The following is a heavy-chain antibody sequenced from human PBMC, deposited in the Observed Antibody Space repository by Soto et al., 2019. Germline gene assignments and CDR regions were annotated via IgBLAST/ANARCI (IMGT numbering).Heavy chain of an antibody. J-gene: IGHJ4*02. CDR3: AREAGGLLWFGESHFDY. D-gene: IGHD3-10*01. CDR1: GGTFSSYA. CDR2: IIPIFGTA. V-gene: IGHV1-69*13. Sequence: SVKVSCKASGGTFSSYAISWVRQAPGQGLEWMGGIIPIFGTANYAQKFQGRVTITADESTSTAYMELSSLRSEDTAVYYCAREAGGLLWFGESHFDYWGQGTLVTVSS.